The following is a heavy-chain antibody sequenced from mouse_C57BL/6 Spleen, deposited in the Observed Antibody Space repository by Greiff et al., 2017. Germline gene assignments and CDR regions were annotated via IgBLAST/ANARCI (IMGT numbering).Heavy chain of an antibody. J-gene: IGHJ2*01. V-gene: IGHV5-6*01. Sequence: EVHLVESGGDLVKPGGSLKLSCAASGFTFSSYGMSWVRQTPDKRLEWVATISSGGSYTYYPDSVKGRFTISRDNAKNSLYLQMSSLKSEDTSMYDCESRGNGSSFDYWGQGTTLTVSS. CDR2: ISSGGSYT. D-gene: IGHD1-1*01. CDR1: GFTFSSYG. CDR3: ESRGNGSSFDY.